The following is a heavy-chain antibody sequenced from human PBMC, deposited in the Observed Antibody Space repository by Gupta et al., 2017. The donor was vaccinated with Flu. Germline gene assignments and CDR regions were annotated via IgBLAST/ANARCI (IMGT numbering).Heavy chain of an antibody. Sequence: QVQLVESGGGVVQPGRSLRLSCAASGFPFSRYGMHWVRQAPGKGLEWVAVIWDDGSNKYYADSVKGRFTISRDNSKNTLYLQMNSLRAEDTAVYYCARAYSNRGSYYYYMDAWGKGTTVTVSS. V-gene: IGHV3-33*01. CDR1: GFPFSRYG. CDR3: ARAYSNRGSYYYYMDA. CDR2: IWDDGSNK. D-gene: IGHD4-11*01. J-gene: IGHJ6*03.